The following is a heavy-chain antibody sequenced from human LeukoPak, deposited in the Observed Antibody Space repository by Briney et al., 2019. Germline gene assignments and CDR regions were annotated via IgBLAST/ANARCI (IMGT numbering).Heavy chain of an antibody. J-gene: IGHJ5*02. Sequence: AGVKVSCKASGYTFTSYDINWVRQAPGQGLEWMGWMNPNSGNTGYAQKFQGRVTMTRNTSKSTAYMELSSLRSEDKGVYYCARARYDSSAPGDCFDLWGQGPRVTVSS. V-gene: IGHV1-8*01. CDR2: MNPNSGNT. CDR1: GYTFTSYD. CDR3: ARARYDSSAPGDCFDL. D-gene: IGHD6-6*01.